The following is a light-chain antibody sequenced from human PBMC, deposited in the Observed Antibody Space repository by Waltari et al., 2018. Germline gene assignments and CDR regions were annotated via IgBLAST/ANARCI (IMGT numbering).Light chain of an antibody. V-gene: IGKV3-20*01. Sequence: EIVLTQSPVTLSLSPGERATLSCRASQSLSSSYLAWYQQKPGQAPRLLIFDASSRATGIPDRFSGSGSGTDFTLAINRLEPEDFAVYYCQQYDASSPTFGQGTKVDIK. CDR3: QQYDASSPT. J-gene: IGKJ1*01. CDR1: QSLSSSY. CDR2: DAS.